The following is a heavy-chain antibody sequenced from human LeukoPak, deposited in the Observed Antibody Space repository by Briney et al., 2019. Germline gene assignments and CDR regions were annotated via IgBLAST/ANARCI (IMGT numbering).Heavy chain of an antibody. Sequence: PGKTLRLSCAASRFAFTDFDKIWVRQAPGKGLEWVAVIWYDGSNKYYADSVKGRFTISRDNSKNTLYLQMNSLRAEDTAVYYCARARIAYYYGMDVWGQGTTVTVSS. D-gene: IGHD2-21*01. CDR2: IWYDGSNK. CDR3: ARARIAYYYGMDV. CDR1: RFAFTDFD. J-gene: IGHJ6*02. V-gene: IGHV3-33*08.